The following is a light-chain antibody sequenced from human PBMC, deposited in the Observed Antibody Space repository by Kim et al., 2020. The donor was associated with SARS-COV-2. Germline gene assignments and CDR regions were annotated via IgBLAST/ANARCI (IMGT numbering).Light chain of an antibody. CDR1: QSISDW. V-gene: IGKV1-5*01. CDR3: QQYFTYSST. J-gene: IGKJ2*01. Sequence: SESVGDSVTITCRASQSISDWLAWYQQKPGKAPKLLIYDASDLESGVPSRFSGRRSGTEFTLTINNLQPDDLATYFGQQYFTYSSTFGQGTKLEI. CDR2: DAS.